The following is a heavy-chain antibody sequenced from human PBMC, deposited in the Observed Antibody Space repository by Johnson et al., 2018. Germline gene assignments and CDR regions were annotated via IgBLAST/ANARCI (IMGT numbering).Heavy chain of an antibody. D-gene: IGHD2-2*01. V-gene: IGHV3-30*01. Sequence: QVQLVQSGGGVVQPGRSLRLCCAASGFTFSTYAMHWVRQAPGKGLEWVSVISYDESNKDYADSVKGRFTISRDNSKNTLYLEMNSLRVEDTAVYYCARRNAETSWSFDYWGQGTLVTVSS. CDR3: ARRNAETSWSFDY. CDR2: ISYDESNK. CDR1: GFTFSTYA. J-gene: IGHJ4*02.